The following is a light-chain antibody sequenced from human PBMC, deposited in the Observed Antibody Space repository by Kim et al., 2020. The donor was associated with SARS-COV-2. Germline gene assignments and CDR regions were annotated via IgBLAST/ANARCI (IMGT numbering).Light chain of an antibody. CDR2: GAS. CDR1: QSVNSN. J-gene: IGKJ2*01. V-gene: IGKV3-15*01. CDR3: QQYDTWPRT. Sequence: EIGMTQSPVTVSVSPGEGVTLSCRASQSVNSNLAWFQQKPGQAPRLLIYGASTGATGLPGRFSGSGSGTEFFLTISNLQSEDFAVYYCQQYDTWPRTFGQGTKLEI.